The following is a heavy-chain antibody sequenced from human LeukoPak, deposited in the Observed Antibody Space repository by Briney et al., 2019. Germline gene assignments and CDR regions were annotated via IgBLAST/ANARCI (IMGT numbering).Heavy chain of an antibody. V-gene: IGHV1-46*01. CDR3: ASGYSGYEVFDY. D-gene: IGHD5-12*01. CDR1: GYTFTSYY. J-gene: IGHJ4*02. CDR2: ITPSGGST. Sequence: ASVKVSCKASGYTFTSYYMHWVRQAPGQGLEWMGIITPSGGSTSYAQKFQGRVTMTRDTSTSTVYMELSSLRSEDTAVYYCASGYSGYEVFDYWGQGTLVTVSS.